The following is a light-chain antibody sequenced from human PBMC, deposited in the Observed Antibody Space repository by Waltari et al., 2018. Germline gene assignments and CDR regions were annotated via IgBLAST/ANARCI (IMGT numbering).Light chain of an antibody. Sequence: NFMLTQPHSVSESPGKTVTISCTGSSGSIASNYVQWYQQRPGSAPTTVIYGDNQRPSGVPVRFSGTIDSSSNSASLTIAGLKTEDEADYYCQSYDSSNHRVFGGGTKLTVL. J-gene: IGLJ3*02. CDR3: QSYDSSNHRV. V-gene: IGLV6-57*02. CDR1: SGSIASNY. CDR2: GDN.